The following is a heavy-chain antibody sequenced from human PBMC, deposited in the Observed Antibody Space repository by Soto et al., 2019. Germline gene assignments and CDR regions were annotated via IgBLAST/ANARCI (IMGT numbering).Heavy chain of an antibody. CDR2: IIPIFGTA. Sequence: SVKVSCKASGGTFSSYAISWVRQAPGQGLEWMGGIIPIFGTANYAQKFQGRVTITADVSTSTAYMELSSLRSEDTAVYYCAADYYDSSGYPMAAGCDAFDIWGQGTMVTVSS. CDR1: GGTFSSYA. D-gene: IGHD3-22*01. J-gene: IGHJ3*02. V-gene: IGHV1-69*13. CDR3: AADYYDSSGYPMAAGCDAFDI.